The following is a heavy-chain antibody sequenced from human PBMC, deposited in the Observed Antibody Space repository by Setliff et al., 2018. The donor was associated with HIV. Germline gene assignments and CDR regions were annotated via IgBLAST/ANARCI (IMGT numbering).Heavy chain of an antibody. CDR3: ARDYIHVFDI. V-gene: IGHV1-2*02. Sequence: ASVQVSCKASGYTFTDNYIHWVRQAPGQGLEWMAWINSASGGTNYAQNFQGRVTVTRDTSINSVYLEVNGLKSDDTAGHYCARDYIHVFDIWGQGTMVTVSS. CDR1: GYTFTDNY. J-gene: IGHJ3*02. CDR2: INSASGGT.